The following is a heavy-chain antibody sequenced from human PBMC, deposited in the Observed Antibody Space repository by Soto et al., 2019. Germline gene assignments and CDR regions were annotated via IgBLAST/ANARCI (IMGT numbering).Heavy chain of an antibody. CDR2: IWYDGSNK. J-gene: IGHJ3*02. D-gene: IGHD3-22*01. CDR1: GFTFSSYG. CDR3: ARERAYYYDSSGPDAFDI. V-gene: IGHV3-33*01. Sequence: QVQLVESGGGVVQPGRSLRLSCAASGFTFSSYGMHWVRQAPGKGLEWVAVIWYDGSNKYYADYVKGRFTISRDNSKNTLYLQMNSLRAEDTAVYYCARERAYYYDSSGPDAFDIWGQGTMVTVSS.